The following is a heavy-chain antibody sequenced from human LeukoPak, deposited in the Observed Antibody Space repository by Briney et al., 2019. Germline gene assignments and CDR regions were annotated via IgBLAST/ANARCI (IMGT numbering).Heavy chain of an antibody. CDR2: ISSSSSYI. J-gene: IGHJ3*02. CDR1: GFPFSIYS. V-gene: IGHV3-21*01. Sequence: GSLRLSCATSGFPFSIYSMNWVRPAPGTGLEWVSSISSSSSYIYYADSVKGRFTISRDNAKNSLYLQMNSLRAEDTAVYYCAKEGDYYGSGSYRDGFDIWGQGTRATVSS. CDR3: AKEGDYYGSGSYRDGFDI. D-gene: IGHD3-10*01.